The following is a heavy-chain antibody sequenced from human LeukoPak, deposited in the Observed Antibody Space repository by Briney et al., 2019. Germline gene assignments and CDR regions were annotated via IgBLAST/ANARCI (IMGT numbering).Heavy chain of an antibody. CDR1: GGTFSSYA. CDR3: ARSTDPYGSGSYYRTKALYYIDY. V-gene: IGHV1-69*05. CDR2: IIPIFGTA. J-gene: IGHJ4*02. Sequence: SVKVSCKASGGTFSSYAISWVRQAPGQGLEWMGRIIPIFGTANYAQKFQGRVTITTDESTSTAYMELSSLRSEDTAVYYCARSTDPYGSGSYYRTKALYYIDYWGQGTLVTVSS. D-gene: IGHD3-10*01.